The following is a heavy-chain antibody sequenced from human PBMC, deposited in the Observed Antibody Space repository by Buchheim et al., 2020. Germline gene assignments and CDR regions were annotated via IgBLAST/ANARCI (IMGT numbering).Heavy chain of an antibody. Sequence: QVQLVESGGGVVQPGRSLRLSCAASGFTFSSYAMHWVRQAPGKGLEWVAVISYDGSNKYYADSVKGRFTISRDNSKNTRYLQMNSLRAEDTAVYYCARSYYYGSGSYPDYWGQGTL. CDR1: GFTFSSYA. D-gene: IGHD3-10*01. V-gene: IGHV3-30*04. J-gene: IGHJ4*02. CDR2: ISYDGSNK. CDR3: ARSYYYGSGSYPDY.